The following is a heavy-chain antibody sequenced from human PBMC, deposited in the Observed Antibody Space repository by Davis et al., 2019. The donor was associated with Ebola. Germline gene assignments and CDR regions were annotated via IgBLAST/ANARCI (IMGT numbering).Heavy chain of an antibody. J-gene: IGHJ6*02. CDR3: ATWARAYYYYGMDV. CDR1: GFTFSTYS. V-gene: IGHV3-7*01. D-gene: IGHD3-16*01. CDR2: IKYDGSEK. Sequence: GESLKISCAASGFTFSTYSMNWVRQAPGKGLEWVGKIKYDGSEKYYVDSVKGRFTISRDNAKNSLYLEMNSLRAEDTAVYYCATWARAYYYYGMDVWGQGTTVTVSS.